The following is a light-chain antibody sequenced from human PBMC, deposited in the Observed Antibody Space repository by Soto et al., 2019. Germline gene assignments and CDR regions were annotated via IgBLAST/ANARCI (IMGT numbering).Light chain of an antibody. CDR1: QSVSSN. CDR2: GAS. J-gene: IGKJ3*01. V-gene: IGKV3-15*01. CDR3: QQYTNLPPIT. Sequence: EIVLTQSPAALSLSPGERATLSCRASQSVSSNLAWYQQKPGQAPSLLIYGASTRATGIPARFSGSGSGTEFTLTISILQSEDFAVYYCQQYTNLPPITFSPR.